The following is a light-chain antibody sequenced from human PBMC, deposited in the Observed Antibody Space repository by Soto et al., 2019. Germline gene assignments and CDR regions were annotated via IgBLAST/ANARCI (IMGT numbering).Light chain of an antibody. Sequence: EIVLTQSPGTLSLSPGERATLSCMASQSVSSSYLAWYQQKPGQAPRLLIYGASSRATGIPDRFSGSGSGTDFTLTISRLEPEDFAVYYGQHYGSSLWTFGQGTKVESK. CDR2: GAS. V-gene: IGKV3-20*01. J-gene: IGKJ1*01. CDR1: QSVSSSY. CDR3: QHYGSSLWT.